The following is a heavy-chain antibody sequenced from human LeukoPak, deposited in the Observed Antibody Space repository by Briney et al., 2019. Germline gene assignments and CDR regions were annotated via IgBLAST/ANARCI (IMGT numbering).Heavy chain of an antibody. V-gene: IGHV3-7*01. CDR2: IKEDGSEK. D-gene: IGHD3-16*02. CDR1: GFIFRNYW. Sequence: GGSLRLSCAASGFIFRNYWMSWVRQAPGKGLEWVANIKEDGSEKYYVESVKGRFTISRDNAKNSLYLQMSSLRAEDAAVYYCARGVIIRGRLDPWGQGTLVTVSS. J-gene: IGHJ5*02. CDR3: ARGVIIRGRLDP.